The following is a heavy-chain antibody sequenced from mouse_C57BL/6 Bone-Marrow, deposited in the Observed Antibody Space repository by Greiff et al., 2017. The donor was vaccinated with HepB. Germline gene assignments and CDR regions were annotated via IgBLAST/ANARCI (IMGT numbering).Heavy chain of an antibody. Sequence: EVQLQQSGPELVKPGASVKISCKASGYTFTDYYMNWVKQSHGKSLEWIGDINPNNGGTSYNQKFKGKATLTVDKSSSTAYMELRSLTSEDSAVYYCARDDYGSSYAMDYGGQGTSVTVSS. CDR3: ARDDYGSSYAMDY. V-gene: IGHV1-26*01. CDR1: GYTFTDYY. J-gene: IGHJ4*01. CDR2: INPNNGGT. D-gene: IGHD1-1*01.